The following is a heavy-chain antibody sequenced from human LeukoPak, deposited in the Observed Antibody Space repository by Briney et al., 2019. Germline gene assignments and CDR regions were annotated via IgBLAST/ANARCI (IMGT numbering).Heavy chain of an antibody. CDR1: GGSISSYY. V-gene: IGHV4-4*07. D-gene: IGHD3-22*01. CDR3: ARDRYYYDSSGYSNCDF. Sequence: SETLSLTCTVSGGSISSYYWSWIRQPAGQGLEWIGRIYTSGSTNYNPSLKSRVTMSVDTSKNQFSLKLSSVTAADTAVYYCARDRYYYDSSGYSNCDFWGQGTLVTVSS. J-gene: IGHJ4*02. CDR2: IYTSGST.